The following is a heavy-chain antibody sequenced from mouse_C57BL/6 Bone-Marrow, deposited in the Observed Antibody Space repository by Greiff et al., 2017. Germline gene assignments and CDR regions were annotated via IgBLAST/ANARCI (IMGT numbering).Heavy chain of an antibody. J-gene: IGHJ4*01. CDR3: ARVILGITTVDYYAMDY. CDR1: GYTFTSYW. V-gene: IGHV1-55*01. D-gene: IGHD1-1*01. Sequence: QVQLQQPGAELVKPGASVKMSCKASGYTFTSYWITWVKQRPGPGLEWIGDIYPGSGSTNYNEQFKSKATLTAATSSSTAYMQLSSLTSEDSAVYYCARVILGITTVDYYAMDYWGQGTSVTVSS. CDR2: IYPGSGST.